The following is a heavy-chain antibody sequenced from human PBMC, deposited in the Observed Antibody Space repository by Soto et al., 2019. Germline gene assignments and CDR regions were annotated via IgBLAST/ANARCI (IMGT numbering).Heavy chain of an antibody. V-gene: IGHV2-5*02. J-gene: IGHJ4*02. D-gene: IGHD2-21*02. Sequence: QITLKESGPTLVRPPQTLTLTCTFSGFSLTSGVGVGWIRQPPGKALEWLALIYWDDDKRYSPSLKNRLTITKHTSKNHVVLTITNVGPVDTATYVWAHIDTQIVTVGAHGGFDSWGQGPLVTVSS. CDR2: IYWDDDK. CDR1: GFSLTSGVG. CDR3: AHIDTQIVTVGAHGGFDS.